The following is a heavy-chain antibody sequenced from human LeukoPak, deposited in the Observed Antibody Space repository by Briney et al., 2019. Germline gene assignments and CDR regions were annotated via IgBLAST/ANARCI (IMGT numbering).Heavy chain of an antibody. CDR2: IYTSGST. Sequence: SETLSLTCTVSGGSISSYYWSWIRQPAGKGLEWIGRIYTSGSTNYNPSLKSRVTMSVDTSKNQFSLKLGSVTAADTAVYYCARDSTVESEFDPWGQGTLVTVSS. V-gene: IGHV4-4*07. CDR1: GGSISSYY. D-gene: IGHD4-23*01. CDR3: ARDSTVESEFDP. J-gene: IGHJ5*02.